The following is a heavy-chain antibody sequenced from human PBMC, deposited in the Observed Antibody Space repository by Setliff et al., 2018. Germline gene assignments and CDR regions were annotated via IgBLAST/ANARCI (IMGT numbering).Heavy chain of an antibody. J-gene: IGHJ4*02. V-gene: IGHV1-46*01. Sequence: ASVKVSCKASGYTFTSYYMHWVRQAPGQGLEWMGIVNPSGGSTSYAQKFQGRVTMTRDTSTSTVYMELSSLRSEDTAVYYCARTGTRDDYFDYWGQGTLVTVSS. CDR3: ARTGTRDDYFDY. CDR1: GYTFTSYY. D-gene: IGHD1-1*01. CDR2: VNPSGGST.